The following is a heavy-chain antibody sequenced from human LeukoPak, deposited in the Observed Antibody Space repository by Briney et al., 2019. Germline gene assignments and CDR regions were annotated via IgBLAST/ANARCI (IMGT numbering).Heavy chain of an antibody. V-gene: IGHV3-13*01. CDR3: AKGDYYYGSGSYFFDY. J-gene: IGHJ4*02. D-gene: IGHD3-10*01. CDR1: GFTFSSYD. CDR2: IGTAGDT. Sequence: GGSLRLSCAASGFTFSSYDMHWVRQATGKGLEWVSAIGTAGDTYYPGSVKGRFTISRENAKNSLYLQMNSLRAEDTALYYCAKGDYYYGSGSYFFDYWGQGTLVTVSS.